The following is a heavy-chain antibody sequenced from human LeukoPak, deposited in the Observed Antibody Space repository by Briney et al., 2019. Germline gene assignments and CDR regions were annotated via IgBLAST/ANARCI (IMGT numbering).Heavy chain of an antibody. J-gene: IGHJ6*03. CDR1: GYTFTSYG. Sequence: ASVKVSCKASGYTFTSYGISWVRQAPGQGLEWMRWISAYNGNTNYAQKLQGRVTMTTDTSTSTAYMELRSLRSDDTAVYYCARRYEVVVVPAAIDYYYYMDVWGKGTTVTVSS. CDR2: ISAYNGNT. V-gene: IGHV1-18*01. CDR3: ARRYEVVVVPAAIDYYYYMDV. D-gene: IGHD2-2*02.